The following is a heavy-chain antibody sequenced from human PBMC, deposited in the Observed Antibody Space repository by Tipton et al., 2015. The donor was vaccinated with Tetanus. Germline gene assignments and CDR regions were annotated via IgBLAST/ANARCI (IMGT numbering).Heavy chain of an antibody. Sequence: LRLSCTVSGDSVSGYYWSWIRQPPGKGLEWIGYVHYTGSTNHNPSLKSRVTISMDRSKNQISLQLTSVTAADTAVYFCAGVTAQRTELYFDHWGQGTLVTVSS. CDR2: VHYTGST. D-gene: IGHD6-13*01. CDR3: AGVTAQRTELYFDH. V-gene: IGHV4-59*02. J-gene: IGHJ4*02. CDR1: GDSVSGYY.